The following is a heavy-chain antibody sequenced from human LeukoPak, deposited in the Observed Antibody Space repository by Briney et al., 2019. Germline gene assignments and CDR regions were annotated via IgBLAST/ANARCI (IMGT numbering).Heavy chain of an antibody. Sequence: GGSLRLSCAASGFTFSDYYMSWIRQAPGKGLGWVSYISSSGSTIYYADSVKGRFTISRDSAKNSLYLQMNSLRAEDTAVYYCARDDYDSSGYGYYYYYGMDVWGQGTTVTVSS. CDR1: GFTFSDYY. CDR3: ARDDYDSSGYGYYYYYGMDV. V-gene: IGHV3-11*01. CDR2: ISSSGSTI. J-gene: IGHJ6*02. D-gene: IGHD3-22*01.